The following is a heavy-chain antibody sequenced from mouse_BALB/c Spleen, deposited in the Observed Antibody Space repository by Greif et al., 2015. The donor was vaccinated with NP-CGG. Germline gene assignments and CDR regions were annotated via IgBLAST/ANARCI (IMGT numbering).Heavy chain of an antibody. V-gene: IGHV1S56*01. D-gene: IGHD2-14*01. Sequence: QVQLQQFGPELVKPGASVRISCKASGYTFTSYYIHWVKQRPGQGLEWIGWIYPGNVNTKYNEKFKGKATLTADKSSSTAYMQLSSLTSEDSAVYLCANYRYDYYATDYWGQGTSVTVSS. CDR3: ANYRYDYYATDY. CDR2: IYPGNVNT. J-gene: IGHJ4*01. CDR1: GYTFTSYY.